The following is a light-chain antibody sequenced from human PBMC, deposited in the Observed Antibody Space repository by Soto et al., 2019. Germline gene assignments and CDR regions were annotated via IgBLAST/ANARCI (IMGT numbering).Light chain of an antibody. CDR2: YDS. CDR3: QVWDSSSDHHVV. CDR1: NIGSKS. Sequence: SYELTQPPSVSGAPGKTARITCGGNNIGSKSVHWYQQKPGQAPVLVIYYDSDRPSGSPERFSGSNSGNTATLTISRVEAGDEADYYCQVWDSSSDHHVVFGGGTQLTVL. V-gene: IGLV3-21*04. J-gene: IGLJ2*01.